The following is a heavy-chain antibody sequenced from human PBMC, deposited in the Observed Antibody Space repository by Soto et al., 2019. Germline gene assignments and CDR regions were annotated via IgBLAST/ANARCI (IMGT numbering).Heavy chain of an antibody. CDR2: VSYDGSEK. Sequence: QVQLVESGGGVVQPGRSLRLSCAASGFTFSSSGMHWVRQAPGKGLEWVALVSYDGSEKFYADSVRGRFTISRDNSKSTLSLQMNSLRTEETAVYYCAKVSGFPGYFDVWGRGTLVSVSA. J-gene: IGHJ2*01. V-gene: IGHV3-30*18. D-gene: IGHD1-26*01. CDR3: AKVSGFPGYFDV. CDR1: GFTFSSSG.